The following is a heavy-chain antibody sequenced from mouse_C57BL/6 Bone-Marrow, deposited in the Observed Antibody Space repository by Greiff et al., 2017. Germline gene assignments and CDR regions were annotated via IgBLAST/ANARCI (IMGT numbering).Heavy chain of an antibody. CDR1: GYSITSGYY. CDR2: ISYDGSN. J-gene: IGHJ4*01. Sequence: EVQLQESGSGLVKPSQSLSLTCSVTGYSITSGYYWNWIRQFPGNKLEWMGYISYDGSNNYNPSLKNRISITRDTSKNQFFLKLNSVTTEDTATYYCARGTWKGYYAMDYWGQGTSVTVSS. V-gene: IGHV3-6*01. CDR3: ARGTWKGYYAMDY.